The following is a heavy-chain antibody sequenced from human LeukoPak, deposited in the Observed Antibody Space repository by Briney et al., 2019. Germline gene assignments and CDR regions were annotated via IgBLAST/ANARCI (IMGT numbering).Heavy chain of an antibody. CDR2: INPNNGGT. D-gene: IGHD3-16*01. Sequence: GASMKVSCKASGYSFIDFYIHWVRQAPGQGLEWVGWINPNNGGTNYAQKFQGGVTMTRDTSSNTAYMEVISYDSAVYYCARGGRYFFDYWGQGTLVTVSS. CDR3: ARGGRYFFDY. J-gene: IGHJ4*02. CDR1: GYSFIDFY. V-gene: IGHV1-2*02.